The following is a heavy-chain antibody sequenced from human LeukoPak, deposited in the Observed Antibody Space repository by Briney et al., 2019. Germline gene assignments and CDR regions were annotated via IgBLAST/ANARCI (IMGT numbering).Heavy chain of an antibody. J-gene: IGHJ4*02. CDR1: GFTFSSYA. CDR2: IKQDGSEK. CDR3: ARDRGSGSYYGY. V-gene: IGHV3-7*01. Sequence: PGGSLRLSCAASGFTFSSYAIHWVRQAPGKGLEWMANIKQDGSEKYYVDSVKGRFTISRDNAKNSLYLQMNSLRAEDTAVYYCARDRGSGSYYGYWGQGTLVTVSS. D-gene: IGHD1-26*01.